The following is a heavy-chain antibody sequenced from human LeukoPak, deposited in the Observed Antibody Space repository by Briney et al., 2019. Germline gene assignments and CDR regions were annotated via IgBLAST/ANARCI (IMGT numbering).Heavy chain of an antibody. CDR2: ISGSGGST. CDR3: AKPLYYYGSGSFTFDY. D-gene: IGHD3-10*01. J-gene: IGHJ4*02. V-gene: IGHV3-23*01. CDR1: GFTFSSYA. Sequence: GGSLRLSRAASGFTFSSYAMSWVRQAPGKGLEWVSAISGSGGSTYYADSVKGRFTISRDNSKNTLYLQMNSLRAEDTAVYYCAKPLYYYGSGSFTFDYWGQGTLVTVSS.